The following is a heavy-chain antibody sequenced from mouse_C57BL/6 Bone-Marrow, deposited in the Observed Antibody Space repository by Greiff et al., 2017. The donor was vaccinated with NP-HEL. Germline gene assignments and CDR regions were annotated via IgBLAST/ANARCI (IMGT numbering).Heavy chain of an antibody. CDR3: ARRGYYDYVDY. D-gene: IGHD2-4*01. V-gene: IGHV1-18*01. Sequence: EVQLQQSGPELVKPGASVKIPCKASGYTFTDYNMDWVKQSHGKSLEWIGDINPNNGGTIYNQKFKGKATLTVDKSSSTAYMKLRSLTSKDTAVYYCARRGYYDYVDYWGQGTTLPVSS. CDR2: INPNNGGT. CDR1: GYTFTDYN. J-gene: IGHJ2*01.